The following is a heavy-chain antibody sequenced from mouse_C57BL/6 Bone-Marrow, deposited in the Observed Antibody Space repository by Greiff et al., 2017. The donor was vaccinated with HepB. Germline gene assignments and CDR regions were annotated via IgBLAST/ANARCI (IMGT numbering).Heavy chain of an antibody. CDR2: IYPGSGNT. V-gene: IGHV1-76*01. Sequence: QVHVKQSGAELVRPGASVKLSCKASGYTFTDYYINWVKQRPGQGLEWIARIYPGSGNTYYNEKFKGKATLTAEKSSSTAYMQLSSLTSEDSAVYFCARETTTVVEYFDYWGQGTTLTVSS. CDR1: GYTFTDYY. CDR3: ARETTTVVEYFDY. D-gene: IGHD1-1*01. J-gene: IGHJ2*01.